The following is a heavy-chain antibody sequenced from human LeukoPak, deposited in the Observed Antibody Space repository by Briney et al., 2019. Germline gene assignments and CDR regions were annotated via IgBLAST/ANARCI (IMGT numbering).Heavy chain of an antibody. V-gene: IGHV3-30-3*01. Sequence: GRALRLSCAASGFTFSSYAMLWVRQAPGKGLEWVAVISYDGSNKYYADSVKGRFTISRDNSKNTLYLQINSLRAEDTAVYYCARDHRKLSSGCDYWGQGTLVTVSS. CDR2: ISYDGSNK. J-gene: IGHJ4*02. CDR3: ARDHRKLSSGCDY. D-gene: IGHD6-19*01. CDR1: GFTFSSYA.